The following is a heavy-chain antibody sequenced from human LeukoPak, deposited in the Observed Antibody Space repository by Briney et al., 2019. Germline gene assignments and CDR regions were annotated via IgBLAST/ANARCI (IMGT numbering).Heavy chain of an antibody. V-gene: IGHV1-2*02. J-gene: IGHJ4*02. CDR3: ARGTPFLYDILTGYGLDY. CDR1: GYTFTGYY. Sequence: ASVKVSCKASGYTFTGYYMHWVRQAPGQGLEWMGWINPNSGGTNYAQKFQGRVTITRNTSISTAYMELSSLRSEDTAVYYCARGTPFLYDILTGYGLDYWGQGTLVTVSS. CDR2: INPNSGGT. D-gene: IGHD3-9*01.